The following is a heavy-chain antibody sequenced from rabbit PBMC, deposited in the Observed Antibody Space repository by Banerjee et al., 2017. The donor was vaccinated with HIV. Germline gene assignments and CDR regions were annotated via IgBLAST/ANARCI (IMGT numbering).Heavy chain of an antibody. Sequence: LEESGGGLVKPGGTLTLTCTVSGFSFSSNWICWVRQAPGKGLEWIACIETDSSGITYYASWAKGRFTISKTSSTTVTLQMTSLTAADTATYFCARDLAAVIGWNFNLWGQGTLVTVS. CDR3: ARDLAAVIGWNFNL. V-gene: IGHV1S45*01. D-gene: IGHD1-1*01. CDR2: IETDSSGIT. J-gene: IGHJ4*01. CDR1: GFSFSSNW.